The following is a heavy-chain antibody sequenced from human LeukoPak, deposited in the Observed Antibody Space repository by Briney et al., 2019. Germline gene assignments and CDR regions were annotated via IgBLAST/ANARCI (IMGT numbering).Heavy chain of an antibody. CDR3: AKPLYGDYPGYGMDV. V-gene: IGHV3-30*18. Sequence: GGSLRLSCAASGLTFSSYAMHWVRQAPGKGLEWVAVISYDGSNKYYADSVKGRFTISRDNSKNTLYLQMNSLRAEDTAVYYCAKPLYGDYPGYGMDVWGQGTTVTVSS. D-gene: IGHD4-17*01. CDR2: ISYDGSNK. CDR1: GLTFSSYA. J-gene: IGHJ6*02.